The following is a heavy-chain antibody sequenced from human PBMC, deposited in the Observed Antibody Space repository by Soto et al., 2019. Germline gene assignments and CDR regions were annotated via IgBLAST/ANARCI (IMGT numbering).Heavy chain of an antibody. D-gene: IGHD6-19*01. Sequence: EVQLVESGGGLVQPGGSLRLSCAASGFTFSSYWMHWVRQAPGKGLVWVSRINSDGSSTSYADSVKGRFPISRDNAKNTLYLQMTSLRAEDTAVYYCARRRGSSGWKTNFDDWGQGTLVTVAS. V-gene: IGHV3-74*01. CDR3: ARRRGSSGWKTNFDD. CDR1: GFTFSSYW. J-gene: IGHJ4*02. CDR2: INSDGSST.